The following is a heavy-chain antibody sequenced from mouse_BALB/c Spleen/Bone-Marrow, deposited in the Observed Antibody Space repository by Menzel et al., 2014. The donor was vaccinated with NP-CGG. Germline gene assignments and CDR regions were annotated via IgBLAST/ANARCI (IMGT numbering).Heavy chain of an antibody. Sequence: VQLQQPGPDLVKPSQSLSLTCTVTGYSITSGYSWHWIQQFPGNKLEWMGYIHYSGSTNYNPSLKSRISITRDTSKNQFFLQLISVTTEDTATYYCARGENYGYDGFAYWGQGTLVTVSA. CDR1: GYSITSGYS. V-gene: IGHV3-1*02. CDR2: IHYSGST. J-gene: IGHJ3*01. D-gene: IGHD2-2*01. CDR3: ARGENYGYDGFAY.